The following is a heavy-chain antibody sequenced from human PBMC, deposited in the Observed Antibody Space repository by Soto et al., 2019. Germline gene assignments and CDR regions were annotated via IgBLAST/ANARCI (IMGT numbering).Heavy chain of an antibody. CDR1: GYTFTSYA. Sequence: QVQLVQSGAEVKKPGASVKVSCKASGYTFTSYAMHWVRQAPGQRLEWMGWINAGNGNTKYSQKFQGRVTTTRDTSAPTAYMELSSLTSEATAVYYCAGPYSRTNWYFDLWGRGTLVTVSS. J-gene: IGHJ2*01. D-gene: IGHD6-13*01. CDR3: AGPYSRTNWYFDL. V-gene: IGHV1-3*01. CDR2: INAGNGNT.